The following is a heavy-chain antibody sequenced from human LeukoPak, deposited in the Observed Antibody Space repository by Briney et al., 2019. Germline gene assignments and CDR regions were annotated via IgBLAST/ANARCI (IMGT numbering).Heavy chain of an antibody. Sequence: ASVKVSCTASGYTFTRYGISWVRQAPGQGLEWMGWISAYNGNTDYAEKLQDRVTMTTDTSTSTVYMELSSLRSDDTAVYYCASVSSSGYYPASTDYYYGMDVWGQGATVTVSS. J-gene: IGHJ6*02. CDR2: ISAYNGNT. V-gene: IGHV1-18*01. CDR1: GYTFTRYG. D-gene: IGHD3-22*01. CDR3: ASVSSSGYYPASTDYYYGMDV.